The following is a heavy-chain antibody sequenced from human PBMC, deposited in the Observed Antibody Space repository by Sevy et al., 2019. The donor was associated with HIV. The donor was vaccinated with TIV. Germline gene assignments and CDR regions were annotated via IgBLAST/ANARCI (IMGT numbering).Heavy chain of an antibody. V-gene: IGHV1-69*13. D-gene: IGHD3-10*01. CDR1: GGIFRSNA. CDR2: IIAVFGTT. Sequence: ASVKVSCKASGGIFRSNAISWVRQAPGQGLEWMGGIIAVFGTTNHAQKFQGRVTVSADESRSTAYMELSSLRSEDTAVYYCATDKYYYVSGSFDYWGQGTQVTVSS. J-gene: IGHJ4*01. CDR3: ATDKYYYVSGSFDY.